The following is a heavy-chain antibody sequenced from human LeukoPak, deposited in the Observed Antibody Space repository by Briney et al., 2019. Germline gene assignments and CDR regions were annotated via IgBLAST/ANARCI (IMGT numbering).Heavy chain of an antibody. CDR3: AKDGGSDPDSFDI. CDR1: GFIFNTYV. D-gene: IGHD2-15*01. V-gene: IGHV3-30*02. J-gene: IGHJ3*02. Sequence: GSLRLPCAASGFIFNTYVMHWVRQAPGKGLEWLAFIRYDGSNKNYADSVKGRFTISRDNTKNSLYLQMNSLRAEDTAVYYCAKDGGSDPDSFDIWGQGTMVTASS. CDR2: IRYDGSNK.